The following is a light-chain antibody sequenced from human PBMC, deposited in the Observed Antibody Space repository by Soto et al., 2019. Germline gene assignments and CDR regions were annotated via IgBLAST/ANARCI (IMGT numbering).Light chain of an antibody. CDR3: QQYNKWPPYT. Sequence: EIVMPQSPATLSVSPGERATLSCRASPSVSSNLAWYQQKPGQAPRPLIYGASTRATGIPATFSGSGSGTEFTLTISSLQSEDFAVYYCQQYNKWPPYTFGQGTKLEIK. V-gene: IGKV3-15*01. CDR1: PSVSSN. J-gene: IGKJ2*01. CDR2: GAS.